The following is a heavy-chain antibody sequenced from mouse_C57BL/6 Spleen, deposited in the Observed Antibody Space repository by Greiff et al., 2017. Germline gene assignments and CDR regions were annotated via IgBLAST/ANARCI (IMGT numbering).Heavy chain of an antibody. J-gene: IGHJ2*01. CDR3: ARNWGYFDY. V-gene: IGHV1-26*01. CDR1: GYTFTDYY. Sequence: EVQLQQSGPELVKPGASVKISCKASGYTFTDYYMNWVKQSHGKSLEWIGDINPNNGGTSYNQKFKGKATLTVDKSSSTAYMELRSLTSEDSAVYYCARNWGYFDYWGQGTTLTVSS. CDR2: INPNNGGT. D-gene: IGHD4-1*01.